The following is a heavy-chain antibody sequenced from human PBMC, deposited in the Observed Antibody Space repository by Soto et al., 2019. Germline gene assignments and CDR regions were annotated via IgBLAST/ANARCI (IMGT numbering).Heavy chain of an antibody. V-gene: IGHV4-4*07. Sequence: QVQLQESGPGLVKASETLSLTCTVSGDSISSYYWNWIRQPAGKGLEWIGRIDASGNSNYNPSLKSRDTMSVDTSKKQFSLKGTSVTAADTALYYCARYSSNWLQTEGMDVWGQGTTVTVSS. CDR1: GDSISSYY. CDR2: IDASGNS. J-gene: IGHJ6*02. D-gene: IGHD6-13*01. CDR3: ARYSSNWLQTEGMDV.